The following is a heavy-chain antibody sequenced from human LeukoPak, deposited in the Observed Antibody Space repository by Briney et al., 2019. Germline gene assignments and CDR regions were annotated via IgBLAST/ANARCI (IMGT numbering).Heavy chain of an antibody. J-gene: IGHJ4*02. D-gene: IGHD2-2*01. CDR3: ARVGWSVYCSSTSCYSPDY. CDR2: ISAYNGNT. CDR1: GYTFTSYG. Sequence: ASVKVSCKAPGYTFTSYGISWVRQAPGQGLEWMGWISAYNGNTNYAQKLQGRVTMTTDTSTSTAYMELRSLRSDDTAVYYCARVGWSVYCSSTSCYSPDYWGQGTLVTVSS. V-gene: IGHV1-18*01.